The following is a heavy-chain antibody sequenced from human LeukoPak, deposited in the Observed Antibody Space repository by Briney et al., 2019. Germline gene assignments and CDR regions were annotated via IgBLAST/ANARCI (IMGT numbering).Heavy chain of an antibody. J-gene: IGHJ6*02. D-gene: IGHD3-10*01. CDR2: INPSGGST. V-gene: IGHV1-46*01. CDR1: GYTFTSYY. Sequence: ASVKVSCKPSGYTFTSYYMHWVRQAPGQGLEWMGIINPSGGSTSYAQKFQGRVTLTRDTSTSTVYMELSSLRSEDTAVYYCARHPTMVRDQDVALGVDVWGQGTTVTVSS. CDR3: ARHPTMVRDQDVALGVDV.